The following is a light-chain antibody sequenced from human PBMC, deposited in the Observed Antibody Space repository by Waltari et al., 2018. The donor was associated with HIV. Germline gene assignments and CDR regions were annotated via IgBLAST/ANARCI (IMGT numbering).Light chain of an antibody. Sequence: EIVLTQSPATLSLSPGERATLSCRPSQSVSNYLAWYQQKPGQAPRLLIYAASSRATGIPARFSGSGAGTDFTLTISSLEPGDFAVYYCQQRSNWPITFGQGTRLEIK. CDR2: AAS. V-gene: IGKV3-11*01. J-gene: IGKJ5*01. CDR3: QQRSNWPIT. CDR1: QSVSNY.